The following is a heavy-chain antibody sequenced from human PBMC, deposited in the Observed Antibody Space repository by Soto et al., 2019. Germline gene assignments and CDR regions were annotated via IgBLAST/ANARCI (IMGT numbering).Heavy chain of an antibody. J-gene: IGHJ5*02. Sequence: PSETLSLTCTVSGGSISSYYWSWIRQPPGKGLEWIGYIYYSGSTNYNPSLKSRVTISVDTSKNQFSLKLSSVTAADTAVYYCARHVYDFWSGYQNWFDPWGQGTLVTVS. CDR1: GGSISSYY. CDR2: IYYSGST. CDR3: ARHVYDFWSGYQNWFDP. D-gene: IGHD3-3*01. V-gene: IGHV4-59*08.